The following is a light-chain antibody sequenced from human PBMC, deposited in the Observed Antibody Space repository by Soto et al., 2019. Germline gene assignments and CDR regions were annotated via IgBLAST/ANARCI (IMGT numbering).Light chain of an antibody. CDR3: QQYGSSPRT. J-gene: IGKJ1*01. CDR2: GAS. Sequence: EIVLTQSPATLSLSPGERATLSCRASQSVGKYLVWYQQKPGQAPRLLIYGASTRATGIPARFSGSGSGTEFTLTISSLQSEDFAVYYCQQYGSSPRTFGQGTKVDIK. CDR1: QSVGKY. V-gene: IGKV3-15*01.